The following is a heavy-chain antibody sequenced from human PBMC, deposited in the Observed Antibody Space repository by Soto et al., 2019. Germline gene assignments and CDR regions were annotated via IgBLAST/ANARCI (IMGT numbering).Heavy chain of an antibody. CDR2: IWYDGSNK. J-gene: IGHJ6*02. D-gene: IGHD6-19*01. V-gene: IGHV3-33*01. CDR3: ARDKDSSGWYRPGDYYYGMDV. Sequence: QVQLVESGGGVVQPGRSLRLSCAASGFTFSSYGMHWVRQAPGKGLEWVEVIWYDGSNKYYADSVKGRFTISRDNSKNTLYLQMNSLRAEDTAVYYCARDKDSSGWYRPGDYYYGMDVWGQGTTVTVSS. CDR1: GFTFSSYG.